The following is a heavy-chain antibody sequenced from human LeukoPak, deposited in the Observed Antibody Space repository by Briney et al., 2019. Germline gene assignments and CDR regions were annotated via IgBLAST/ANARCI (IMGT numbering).Heavy chain of an antibody. J-gene: IGHJ4*02. CDR2: INHSGST. D-gene: IGHD3-9*01. Sequence: SETLSPTCAVYGGSFSGYYWSWIRQPPGKGLEWIGEINHSGSTNYNPSLKSRVTISVDTSKNQFSLKLSSVTAADTAVYYCARGGYYDILTGYTDWGQGTLVTVSS. V-gene: IGHV4-34*01. CDR1: GGSFSGYY. CDR3: ARGGYYDILTGYTD.